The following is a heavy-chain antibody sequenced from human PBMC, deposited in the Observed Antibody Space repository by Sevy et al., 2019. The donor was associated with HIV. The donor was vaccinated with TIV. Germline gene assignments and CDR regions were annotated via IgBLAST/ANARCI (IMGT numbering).Heavy chain of an antibody. CDR3: ATERITMVRGVTPFDY. J-gene: IGHJ4*02. Sequence: SETLSLTCTVSGGSISSGSYYWSWIRQPAGKGLEWIGRIYTSGSTNYNPSLKSRVTISVDTSKNQFSLKLSSVTAADTVVYYCATERITMVRGVTPFDYWGQGTLVTVSS. D-gene: IGHD3-10*01. CDR2: IYTSGST. V-gene: IGHV4-61*02. CDR1: GGSISSGSYY.